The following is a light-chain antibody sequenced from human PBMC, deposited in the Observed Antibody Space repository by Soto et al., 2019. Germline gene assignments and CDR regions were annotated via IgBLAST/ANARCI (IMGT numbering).Light chain of an antibody. J-gene: IGLJ2*01. V-gene: IGLV1-47*01. CDR1: NSNIGSNF. CDR2: RNT. CDR3: AAWDDSLSGVV. Sequence: QSVLTQPPSASGTPGQRVTISCSRSNSNIGSNFVYWYQQLPGTAPKLLIYRNTQRPSGVPDRFSGSKSGTSASLAISGLRSEDEADYHCAAWDDSLSGVVFGGGTKLTVL.